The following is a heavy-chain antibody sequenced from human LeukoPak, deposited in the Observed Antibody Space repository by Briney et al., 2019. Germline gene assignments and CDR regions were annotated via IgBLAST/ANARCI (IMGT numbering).Heavy chain of an antibody. CDR2: IKQDGSDE. D-gene: IGHD2-15*01. CDR1: QFTFNTHW. V-gene: IGHV3-7*01. CDR3: ARVLAGRCNGSPCYPVFDF. J-gene: IGHJ4*02. Sequence: GGSLRLSCVGSQFTFNTHWMSWVRQAPGKGLELVANIKQDGSDEYYVDSVKGRFTISRENAKNSLFLQMNSLRVDDTAVYYSARVLAGRCNGSPCYPVFDFWGQGTLVTVSS.